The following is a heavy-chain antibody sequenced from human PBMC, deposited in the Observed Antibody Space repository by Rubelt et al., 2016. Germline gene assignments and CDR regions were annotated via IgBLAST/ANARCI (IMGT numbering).Heavy chain of an antibody. D-gene: IGHD3-22*01. CDR3: ARILLPDYYDSSGGMDV. CDR2: IDWDDDK. CDR1: GFSLSTSGMC. V-gene: IGHV2-70*15. J-gene: IGHJ6*02. Sequence: QVTLRESGPALVKPTQTLTLTCTFSGFSLSTSGMCVSWIRQPPGKALEWLARIDWDDDKYYSTSLKTRLTISKDPPKNQVVLTMTNMDPVDTATYYCARILLPDYYDSSGGMDVWGQGTTVTVSS.